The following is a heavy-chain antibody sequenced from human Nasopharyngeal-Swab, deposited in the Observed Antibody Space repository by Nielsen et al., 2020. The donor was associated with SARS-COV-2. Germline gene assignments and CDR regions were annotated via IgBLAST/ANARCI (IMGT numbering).Heavy chain of an antibody. CDR3: AKDFGWKTYYYFFGMDV. J-gene: IGHJ6*02. D-gene: IGHD1-1*01. V-gene: IGHV3-9*01. CDR2: INWYSANI. Sequence: GGSLRLFCAASGFTFDEYGMHWVRQAPGKGLEWVVGINWYSANIGYVDSVKGRFTISRDNGKNSLYLQMNSLRVEDTALYYCAKDFGWKTYYYFFGMDVWGQGTTVTVSS. CDR1: GFTFDEYG.